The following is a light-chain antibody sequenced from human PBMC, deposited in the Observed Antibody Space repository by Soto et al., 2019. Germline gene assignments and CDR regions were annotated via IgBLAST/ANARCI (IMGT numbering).Light chain of an antibody. CDR3: SSHTSGSTRI. CDR1: SGDVGGYDY. Sequence: QLVLTQPASVSGSPRQSIAISCTGTSGDVGGYDYVSWYQQHPDKAPKLMIYEVTKRPSWVSNRFSGSKSGNTASLTISGLQPEDEADYYCSSHTSGSTRIFGSGTKLTVL. J-gene: IGLJ1*01. V-gene: IGLV2-14*01. CDR2: EVT.